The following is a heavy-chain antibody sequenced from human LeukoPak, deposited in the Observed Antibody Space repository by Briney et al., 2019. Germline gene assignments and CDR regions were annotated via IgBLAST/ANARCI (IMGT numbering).Heavy chain of an antibody. J-gene: IGHJ4*02. V-gene: IGHV3-48*03. Sequence: GGSLRLSCAASGFTFSSYEMNWVRQAPGKWLEWVSYISSSGSTIYYADSVKGRFTISRDNAKNSLYLQMNSLRAEDTAVYYCARDERHYDSSGYYSKLFDYWGQGTLVTVSS. CDR3: ARDERHYDSSGYYSKLFDY. CDR2: ISSSGSTI. CDR1: GFTFSSYE. D-gene: IGHD3-22*01.